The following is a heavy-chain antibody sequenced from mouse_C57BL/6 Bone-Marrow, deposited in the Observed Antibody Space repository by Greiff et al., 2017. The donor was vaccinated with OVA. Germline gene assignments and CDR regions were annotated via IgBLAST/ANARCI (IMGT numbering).Heavy chain of an antibody. CDR3: TTSIYYYGSRDWYFDV. V-gene: IGHV14-4*01. J-gene: IGHJ1*03. Sequence: EVHLVESGAELVRPGASVKLSCTASGFNIKDDYMHWVKQRPEQGLEWIGWIDPENGDTEYASKFQGKATITADTSSNTAYLQLSSLTSEDTAVYYCTTSIYYYGSRDWYFDVWGTGTTVTVSS. D-gene: IGHD1-1*01. CDR1: GFNIKDDY. CDR2: IDPENGDT.